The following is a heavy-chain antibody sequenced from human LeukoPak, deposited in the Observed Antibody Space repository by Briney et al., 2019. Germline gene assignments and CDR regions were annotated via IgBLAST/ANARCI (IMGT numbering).Heavy chain of an antibody. V-gene: IGHV3-33*01. Sequence: GGSLRLSRAASRFTFSSYGMHWVRQAPAKGLEWVAVIWYDGSNKYYADSVKGRFTISRDNSKYTLYLQMDSLRAEDTAVYYCARGEADTDYWGQGTLVTVSS. J-gene: IGHJ4*02. CDR2: IWYDGSNK. CDR1: RFTFSSYG. CDR3: ARGEADTDY.